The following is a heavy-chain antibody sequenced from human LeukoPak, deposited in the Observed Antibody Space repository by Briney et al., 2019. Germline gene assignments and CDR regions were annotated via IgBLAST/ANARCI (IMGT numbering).Heavy chain of an antibody. J-gene: IGHJ6*02. V-gene: IGHV1-69*13. Sequence: VASVTVSCKASGGTFSSYAISWVRQAPGQGLEWMGGIIPIFGTANYAQKFQGRVTITADESTSTAYMELSSLRSEDTAVYYCARAKYYYDSSGYQSYYYYGMDVWGQGTTVTVSS. CDR2: IIPIFGTA. CDR1: GGTFSSYA. CDR3: ARAKYYYDSSGYQSYYYYGMDV. D-gene: IGHD3-22*01.